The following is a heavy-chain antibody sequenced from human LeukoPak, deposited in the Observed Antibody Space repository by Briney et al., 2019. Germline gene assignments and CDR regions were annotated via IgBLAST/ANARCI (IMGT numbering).Heavy chain of an antibody. CDR3: ARGGSVEGYYDSSGYYP. V-gene: IGHV1-69*05. Sequence: SVKASCKASRGTFSSYAISWVRQAPGQGLEWMGGIIPIFGTANYAQKFQGRVTITTDESTSTAYMELSSLRSEDTAVYYCARGGSVEGYYDSSGYYPWGQGTLVTVSS. D-gene: IGHD3-22*01. CDR2: IIPIFGTA. J-gene: IGHJ5*02. CDR1: RGTFSSYA.